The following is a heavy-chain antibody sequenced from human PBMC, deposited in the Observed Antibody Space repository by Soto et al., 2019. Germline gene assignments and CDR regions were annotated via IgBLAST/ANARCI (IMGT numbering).Heavy chain of an antibody. CDR3: AKDLLLFGVVSSPFYGMDV. J-gene: IGHJ6*02. CDR1: GFTFDDYA. CDR2: ISWNSGSI. D-gene: IGHD3-3*01. Sequence: DVQLVESGGGLVQPGRSLRLSCAASGFTFDDYAMHWVRQAPGKGLEWVSGISWNSGSIGYADSVKGRFTISRDNAKNSLYLQMNSLRAEDTALYYCAKDLLLFGVVSSPFYGMDVWGQGTTVTVSS. V-gene: IGHV3-9*01.